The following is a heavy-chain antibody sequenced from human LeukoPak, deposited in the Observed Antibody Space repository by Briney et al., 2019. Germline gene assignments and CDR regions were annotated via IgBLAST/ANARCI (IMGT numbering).Heavy chain of an antibody. CDR3: ARGPSTYYYDSSGYYPQHPNFDY. D-gene: IGHD3-22*01. Sequence: SETLSLTCTVSGGSISSSSYYWSWIRQPPGKGLEWIGEINHSGSTNYNPSLKSRVTISVDTSKNQFSLKLSSVTAADTAVYYCARGPSTYYYDSSGYYPQHPNFDYWGQGTLVTVSS. CDR2: INHSGST. V-gene: IGHV4-39*07. CDR1: GGSISSSSYY. J-gene: IGHJ4*02.